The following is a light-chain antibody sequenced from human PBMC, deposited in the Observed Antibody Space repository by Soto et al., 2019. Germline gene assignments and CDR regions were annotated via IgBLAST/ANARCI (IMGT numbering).Light chain of an antibody. CDR2: EVT. Sequence: LTQPASVSGSPGQSITISCNGTSSDVGGYIYVSWYQQHPGKAPKLIIYEVTNRPSGVSDRFSGSKPGNTASLTISGLQAEDEGDYYCTSYTTSNTLYVFGTGTKVTVL. J-gene: IGLJ1*01. V-gene: IGLV2-14*01. CDR1: SSDVGGYIY. CDR3: TSYTTSNTLYV.